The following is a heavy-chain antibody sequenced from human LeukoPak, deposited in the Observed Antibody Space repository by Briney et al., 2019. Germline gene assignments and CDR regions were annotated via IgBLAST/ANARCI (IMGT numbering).Heavy chain of an antibody. CDR1: GFTFSSYA. CDR3: ARNIVLMVYAKSYYYYGMDV. J-gene: IGHJ6*02. Sequence: PGGSLRLSCAASGFTFSSYAMSWVRQAPGKGLEWVSAISGSGGSTYYADSVKGRFTISRDNSKNTLYLQMNSLRAEDTAVYYCARNIVLMVYAKSYYYYGMDVWGQGTTVTVSS. D-gene: IGHD2-8*01. CDR2: ISGSGGST. V-gene: IGHV3-23*01.